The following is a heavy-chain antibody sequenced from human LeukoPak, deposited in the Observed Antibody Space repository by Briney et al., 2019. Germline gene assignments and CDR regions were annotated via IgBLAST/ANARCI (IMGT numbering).Heavy chain of an antibody. D-gene: IGHD3-10*01. J-gene: IGHJ4*02. Sequence: SETLSLTCTVSGGSISSYYWSWIRQPPGKGLEGVGYIYYSGSTNYNPSLKSRVSISVDTSKNQFSLKLSSVTAAATAVYSCAGATYYYGSGSLDYWGQGTLVTVSS. CDR2: IYYSGST. V-gene: IGHV4-59*01. CDR1: GGSISSYY. CDR3: AGATYYYGSGSLDY.